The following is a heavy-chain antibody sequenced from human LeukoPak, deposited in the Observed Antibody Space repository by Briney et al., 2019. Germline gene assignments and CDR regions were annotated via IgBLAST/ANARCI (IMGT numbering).Heavy chain of an antibody. CDR3: ARVGSSSGYPWAFDY. Sequence: PGRSLRLSCAASGFTFSSYAMHWVRQAPGRGLEWVAVISYDGSNKYYADSVKGRFTISRDNSKNTLYLQMNSLRAEDTAVYYCARVGSSSGYPWAFDYWGQGTLVTVSS. D-gene: IGHD3-22*01. CDR1: GFTFSSYA. J-gene: IGHJ4*02. V-gene: IGHV3-30*01. CDR2: ISYDGSNK.